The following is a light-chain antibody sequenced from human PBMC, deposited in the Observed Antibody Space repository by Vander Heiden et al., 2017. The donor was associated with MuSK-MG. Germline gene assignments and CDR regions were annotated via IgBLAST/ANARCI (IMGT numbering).Light chain of an antibody. V-gene: IGKV3-20*01. Sequence: ETVLTQSTDTLSLSLGARATLASTASQSVRNTHLTWYQQKPGQPPRLLIYGTSIRATGIPDRFSGSGSGTDFTLTISRLEPEDFAVYYCHQYSGSPPGFTFGPGTKLDIK. CDR1: QSVRNTH. J-gene: IGKJ3*01. CDR2: GTS. CDR3: HQYSGSPPGFT.